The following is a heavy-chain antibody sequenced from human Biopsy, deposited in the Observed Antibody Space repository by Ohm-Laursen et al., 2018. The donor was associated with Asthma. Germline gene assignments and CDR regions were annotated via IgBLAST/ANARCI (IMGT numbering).Heavy chain of an antibody. CDR1: GGTFNAYV. J-gene: IGHJ4*02. CDR3: ARKAGSCISRTCYSLDF. Sequence: SVKVSCKSLGGTFNAYVIGWVRQAPGQGLEWMGGINSVFGTTTYPQKFQDRVTITADDSTSTVYMELSSPRSEDTAVYYCARKAGSCISRTCYSLDFWGQGTLVTVSS. CDR2: INSVFGTT. V-gene: IGHV1-69*13. D-gene: IGHD2-2*01.